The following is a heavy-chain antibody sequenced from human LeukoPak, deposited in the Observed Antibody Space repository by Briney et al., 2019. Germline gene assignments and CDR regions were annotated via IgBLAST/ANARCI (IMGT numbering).Heavy chain of an antibody. CDR3: AASSGVTLGRF. V-gene: IGHV4-31*03. D-gene: IGHD3-16*01. CDR2: IYHTGIT. CDR1: GGSIGSGTHY. J-gene: IGHJ4*02. Sequence: SETLSLTCTVSGGSIGSGTHYYNWIRQHPGKGLEWIGYIYHTGITSYNPSLKSRVTMSVDTSMNQVSLKLSSLTAADTAMYYCAASSGVTLGRFWGQGTLVSVSS.